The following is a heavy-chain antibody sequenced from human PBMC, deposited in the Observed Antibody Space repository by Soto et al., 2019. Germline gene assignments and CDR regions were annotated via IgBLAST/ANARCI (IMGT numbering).Heavy chain of an antibody. CDR3: ARLVNIFDFDY. J-gene: IGHJ4*02. Sequence: GESLTICYTSAGYSLTHYWNGWVRQMPGKGLEWMGIIYVGDSDTRYSPSFQGQVTISADKSISTAYLQWSSLKPSDTAMYYCARLVNIFDFDYWGQGTLVTVSS. CDR1: GYSLTHYW. V-gene: IGHV5-51*01. D-gene: IGHD2-21*01. CDR2: IYVGDSDT.